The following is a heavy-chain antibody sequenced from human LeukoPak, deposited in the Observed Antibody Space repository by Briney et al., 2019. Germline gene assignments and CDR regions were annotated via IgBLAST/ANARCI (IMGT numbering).Heavy chain of an antibody. J-gene: IGHJ4*02. Sequence: PGGSLRLSCVGSGFMCRDYSIGWFRQGLGKGLEWISHISGSGYSKYDADSVKGRFTISRDNAKGSVFLQMNSLRVEDTAVYYCARDRLANEGLQLYDIWGQGTLVSVSS. V-gene: IGHV3-11*04. D-gene: IGHD5-24*01. CDR2: ISGSGYSK. CDR3: ARDRLANEGLQLYDI. CDR1: GFMCRDYS.